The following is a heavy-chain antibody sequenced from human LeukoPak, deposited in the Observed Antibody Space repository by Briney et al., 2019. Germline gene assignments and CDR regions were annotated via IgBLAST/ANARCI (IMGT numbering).Heavy chain of an antibody. V-gene: IGHV3-23*01. Sequence: PGGSLRLSCAASGFAFSNYAMSWVRQAPGKGLEWVSAISGTGGNTYYADSVKGRFTISRDNSKNTLHLQMNSLRAEDTAVYYCAKDVTIAPRLVDYWGQGTLVTVSS. CDR1: GFAFSNYA. D-gene: IGHD6-6*01. J-gene: IGHJ4*02. CDR2: ISGTGGNT. CDR3: AKDVTIAPRLVDY.